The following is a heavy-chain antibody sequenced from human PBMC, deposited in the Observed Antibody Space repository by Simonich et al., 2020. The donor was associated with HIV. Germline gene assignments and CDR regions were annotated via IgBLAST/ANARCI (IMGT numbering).Heavy chain of an antibody. CDR3: AKVGATTAIIDY. V-gene: IGHV4-39*01. D-gene: IGHD1-26*01. CDR1: GGSISSSSYY. J-gene: IGHJ4*02. Sequence: QLQLQESGPGLVKPSETLSLTCTVSGGSISSSSYYWDWFRQPPGKGLEWIGSIYYSVSTYYNPSLKSRVTISVDTSKNQFSLKLSSVTAADTAVYYWAKVGATTAIIDYWGQGTLVTVSS. CDR2: IYYSVST.